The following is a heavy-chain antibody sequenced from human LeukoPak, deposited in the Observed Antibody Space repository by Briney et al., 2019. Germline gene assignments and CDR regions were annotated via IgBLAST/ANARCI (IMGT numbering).Heavy chain of an antibody. V-gene: IGHV3-30*02. CDR3: AKISGYYPFDY. CDR1: GFTFSNYG. D-gene: IGHD3-22*01. CDR2: IRYDGSHK. J-gene: IGHJ4*02. Sequence: PGGSLRLSCAASGFTFSNYGIHWVRQAPGKGLEWVAFIRYDGSHKYYTDSVRGRFTISRDNSKNTLYLQMNNLRAEDTALYYCAKISGYYPFDYWGQGTLVTVSS.